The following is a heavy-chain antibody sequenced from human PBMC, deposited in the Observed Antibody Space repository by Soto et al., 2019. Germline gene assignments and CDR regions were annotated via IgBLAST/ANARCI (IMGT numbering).Heavy chain of an antibody. V-gene: IGHV3-64*01. J-gene: IGHJ4*02. CDR2: ISNNGGTT. CDR1: GFTFCSYA. CDR3: ARAVAVYYDY. Sequence: EVQLVESGGGLVQTGGSLRLSCAASGFTFCSYAMHWVRQAPGKGLEYVSAISNNGGTTYYANSVKGRFTISRDNSKNTLYLQMGSLRAEDMAVYYCARAVAVYYDYWGQGTLVTVSS. D-gene: IGHD6-19*01.